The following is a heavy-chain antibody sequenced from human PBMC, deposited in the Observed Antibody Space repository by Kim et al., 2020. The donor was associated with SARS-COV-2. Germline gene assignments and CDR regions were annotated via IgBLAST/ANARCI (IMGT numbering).Heavy chain of an antibody. V-gene: IGHV4-59*08. Sequence: KRRVNISVDTSKNQFSLKLSSVTAADTAVYYCARQKVQWLAYYYYYGMDVWGQGTTVTVSS. D-gene: IGHD6-19*01. J-gene: IGHJ6*02. CDR3: ARQKVQWLAYYYYYGMDV.